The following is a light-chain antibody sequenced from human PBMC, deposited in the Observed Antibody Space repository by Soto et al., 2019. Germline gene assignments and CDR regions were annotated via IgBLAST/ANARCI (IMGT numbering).Light chain of an antibody. Sequence: VMTQSPATLSVSPGERATLSCRASQSVSTNLAWYQQRPGQAPRLIISGAYTRATGIPARFSGSGSGTEFTLTISSLQSEDFATYYCQQSYSTPRITFGQGTRLEIK. CDR1: QSVSTN. J-gene: IGKJ5*01. CDR2: GAY. V-gene: IGKV3-15*01. CDR3: QQSYSTPRIT.